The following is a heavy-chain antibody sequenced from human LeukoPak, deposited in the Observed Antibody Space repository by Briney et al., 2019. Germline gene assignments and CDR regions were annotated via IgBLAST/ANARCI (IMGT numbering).Heavy chain of an antibody. V-gene: IGHV3-48*04. D-gene: IGHD3-10*02. CDR1: GFSFSTYW. J-gene: IGHJ6*04. CDR3: AELGITMIGGV. CDR2: ISSSGSTI. Sequence: GGSLRLSCAASGFSFSTYWMTWVRQAPGKGLEWVSYISSSGSTIYYADSVKGRFTISRDNAKNSLYLQMNSLRAEDTAVYYCAELGITMIGGVWGKGTTVTISS.